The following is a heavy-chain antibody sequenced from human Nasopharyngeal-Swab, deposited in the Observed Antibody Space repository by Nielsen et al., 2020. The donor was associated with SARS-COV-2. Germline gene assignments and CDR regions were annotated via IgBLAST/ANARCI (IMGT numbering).Heavy chain of an antibody. V-gene: IGHV3-33*01. D-gene: IGHD6-19*01. CDR2: IWYDGSNK. CDR3: ARGSSAQNDAFDI. Sequence: GESLKISCAASGFTFSSYGMHWVRQAPGKGLEWVAVIWYDGSNKYYADSVKGRFTISRDNSKNTLYLQMNSLRAEDTAVYYCARGSSAQNDAFDIWGQGTMVTVSS. CDR1: GFTFSSYG. J-gene: IGHJ3*02.